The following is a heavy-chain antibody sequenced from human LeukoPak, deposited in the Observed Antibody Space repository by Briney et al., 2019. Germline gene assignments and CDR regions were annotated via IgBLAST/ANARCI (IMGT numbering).Heavy chain of an antibody. CDR3: ARGLGGAPTTVLS. Sequence: SETLSLTCTASGYSMTSGYYWGWIRQPPGKGLEGIGSMYHRGSTFFNPSLKSRVTISVDTSKNQFSLKLSSVTAADTAVYYCARGLGGAPTTVLSWGQGTLVTVSS. J-gene: IGHJ5*02. V-gene: IGHV4-38-2*02. CDR1: GYSMTSGYY. CDR2: MYHRGST. D-gene: IGHD4-17*01.